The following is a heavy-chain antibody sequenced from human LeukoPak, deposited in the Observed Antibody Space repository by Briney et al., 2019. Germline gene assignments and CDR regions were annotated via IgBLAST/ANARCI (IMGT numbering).Heavy chain of an antibody. Sequence: SGGSLRLSCAASGFTFSSYSMNWVRQAPGKGLEWVSSISSSSSYIYYADSVKGRFTISRDNAKNSLYLQMNSLRAEDTAVYYCARDGVYSSGRGAFDIWGQGTMVTVSS. CDR3: ARDGVYSSGRGAFDI. J-gene: IGHJ3*02. V-gene: IGHV3-21*01. D-gene: IGHD6-19*01. CDR1: GFTFSSYS. CDR2: ISSSSSYI.